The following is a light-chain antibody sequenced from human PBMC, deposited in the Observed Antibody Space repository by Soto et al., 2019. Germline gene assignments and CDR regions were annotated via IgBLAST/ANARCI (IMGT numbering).Light chain of an antibody. J-gene: IGKJ3*01. V-gene: IGKV3-20*01. Sequence: EIVMTQSPATLSVSPGERATLSCRASQSVGRNLAWYQQKPGQAPRLLIYGASTRATGIPDRFSGSGSGTDFTLTISRLEPEDFAVYYCQQYGSSPPFTFGPGTKVDIK. CDR2: GAS. CDR1: QSVGRN. CDR3: QQYGSSPPFT.